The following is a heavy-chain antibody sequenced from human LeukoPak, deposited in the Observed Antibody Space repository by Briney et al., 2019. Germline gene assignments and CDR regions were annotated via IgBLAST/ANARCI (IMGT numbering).Heavy chain of an antibody. V-gene: IGHV3-48*03. D-gene: IGHD3-22*01. CDR2: ISSSGSPI. CDR1: GFTVSSYE. CDR3: ASLPTYYYDSSGRDN. J-gene: IGHJ4*02. Sequence: PGGSLSLSCAASGFTVSSYEMSWVRQAPGKGLEWVSYISSSGSPIYYADSVEGRFTISRDNAKNSLYLQMNSLRAEDTAVYYCASLPTYYYDSSGRDNWGQGTLVTVSS.